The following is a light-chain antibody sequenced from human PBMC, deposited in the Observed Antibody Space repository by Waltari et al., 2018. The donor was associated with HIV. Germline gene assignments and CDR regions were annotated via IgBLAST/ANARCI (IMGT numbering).Light chain of an antibody. CDR1: QSISSK. V-gene: IGKV1-39*01. CDR2: SAS. CDR3: QQSYSIPLT. J-gene: IGKJ3*01. Sequence: DIQMTQSPSSLSASLGDRVTVTCRASQSISSKLNWYQQRPGKAPDLLIYSASTLKSGVPSRFSGSGSGTDFTLTISSLQTEDFVTYYCQQSYSIPLTFGPGTKVEI.